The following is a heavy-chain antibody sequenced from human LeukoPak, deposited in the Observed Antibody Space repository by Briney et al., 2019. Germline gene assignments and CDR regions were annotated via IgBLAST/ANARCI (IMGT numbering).Heavy chain of an antibody. CDR3: ARLDTAMVYWYFDL. CDR2: ISANNGNT. Sequence: ASVKVSCKASGYTFGSYGISWVRQAPGQGLEWMGWISANNGNTNHAQKLQGRVTMTTDTSTSTAYMELRSLRSDDTAVYYCARLDTAMVYWYFDLWGRGTLVTVSS. CDR1: GYTFGSYG. V-gene: IGHV1-18*01. J-gene: IGHJ2*01. D-gene: IGHD5-18*01.